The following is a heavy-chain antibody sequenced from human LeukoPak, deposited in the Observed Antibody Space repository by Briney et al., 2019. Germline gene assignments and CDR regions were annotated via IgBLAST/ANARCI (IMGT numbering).Heavy chain of an antibody. CDR1: GGSISSGSYY. CDR3: ARDDFWSGYFNY. D-gene: IGHD3-3*01. V-gene: IGHV4-61*02. J-gene: IGHJ4*02. Sequence: PSETLSLTCTVSGGSISSGSYYWSWIRQPAGKGLEWIGRIYTSGSTNYNPSLKSRVTISVDTSKNQFSLKLSSVTAADTAVYYCARDDFWSGYFNYWGQETLVTVSS. CDR2: IYTSGST.